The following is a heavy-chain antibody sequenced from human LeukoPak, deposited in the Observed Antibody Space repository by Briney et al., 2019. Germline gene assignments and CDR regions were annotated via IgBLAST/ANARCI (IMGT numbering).Heavy chain of an antibody. J-gene: IGHJ3*02. CDR2: IYPGDSDT. CDR3: ARRHYYDSSGYFHDAFDI. V-gene: IGHV5-51*01. D-gene: IGHD3-22*01. CDR1: GYSFTSYW. Sequence: GESLKISCKGSGYSFTSYWIGWVRQMPGKGLEWMGIIYPGDSDTGYSPSFQGQVTISADKSISTAYLQWSSLKASDTAMYYCARRHYYDSSGYFHDAFDIWGQGTMVTVSS.